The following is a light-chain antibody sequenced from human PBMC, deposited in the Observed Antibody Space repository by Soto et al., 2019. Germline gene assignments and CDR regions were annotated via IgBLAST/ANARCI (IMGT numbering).Light chain of an antibody. CDR2: AAS. J-gene: IGKJ4*01. V-gene: IGKV1-12*01. Sequence: DIQMTQSPSSLSASVGDRVTITCRASQDISNRLAWYQQKPGKPPKFLIYAASTLQSGVPSRFSGSGSGTDFTLTISSLQPEDFATYYCQQANSFPLTFGGGTKV. CDR1: QDISNR. CDR3: QQANSFPLT.